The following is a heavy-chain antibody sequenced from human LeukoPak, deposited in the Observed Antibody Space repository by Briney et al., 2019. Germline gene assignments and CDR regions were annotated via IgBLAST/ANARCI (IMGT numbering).Heavy chain of an antibody. CDR3: ARGLGYSSSWYDY. CDR2: INHSGST. Sequence: SETLSLTCAVYGGSFSGYYWSWIRQPPGKGLEWIGEINHSGSTNYNPSLKSRVTISVDTSKNQFSLKLSSVTAADTAVYYCARGLGYSSSWYDYWGQGTLVTVPS. V-gene: IGHV4-34*01. J-gene: IGHJ4*02. D-gene: IGHD6-13*01. CDR1: GGSFSGYY.